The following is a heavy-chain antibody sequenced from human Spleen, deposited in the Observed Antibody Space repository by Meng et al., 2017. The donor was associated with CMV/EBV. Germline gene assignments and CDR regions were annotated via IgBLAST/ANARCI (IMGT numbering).Heavy chain of an antibody. CDR2: INHSGST. V-gene: IGHV4-34*01. D-gene: IGHD3-3*01. CDR3: ARDHYDFWSGYWGRRFDP. Sequence: WYFRGYSSSWIRPPPGKALEWIGDINHSGSTNYHPSLKSRVTISVDTSKNQFSLKLSSVTAADTAVYYCARDHYDFWSGYWGRRFDPWGQGTLVTVSS. CDR1: WYFRGYS. J-gene: IGHJ5*02.